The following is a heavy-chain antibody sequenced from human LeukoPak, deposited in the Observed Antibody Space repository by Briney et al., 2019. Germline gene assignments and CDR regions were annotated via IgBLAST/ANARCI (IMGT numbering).Heavy chain of an antibody. CDR1: GFIFSSYW. V-gene: IGHV3-7*01. CDR2: IKQDGSEK. CDR3: LTIVETPIDAFDI. D-gene: IGHD4-23*01. Sequence: PGGSLRLSCAASGFIFSSYWMSWVRQAPGKGLEWVANIKQDGSEKYYVDSVKGRFTISIDDAKETLFLQMNSLTAEDTAVYYCLTIVETPIDAFDIWGQGAMVTVSS. J-gene: IGHJ3*02.